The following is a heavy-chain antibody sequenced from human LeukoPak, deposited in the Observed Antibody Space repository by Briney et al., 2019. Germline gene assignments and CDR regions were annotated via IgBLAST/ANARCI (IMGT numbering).Heavy chain of an antibody. Sequence: PGGSLRLSCAASGFTVSSHDMSWVRQAPGKGLGWVSVMYMGGTTYYADSVKGRFTISRQSSNNTLYLQMNSLGIEDTAVYYCVRVGDEVAYTRGYLDHWGQGTLVTVSS. CDR3: VRVGDEVAYTRGYLDH. V-gene: IGHV3-53*04. D-gene: IGHD3-16*01. CDR2: MYMGGTT. J-gene: IGHJ4*02. CDR1: GFTVSSHD.